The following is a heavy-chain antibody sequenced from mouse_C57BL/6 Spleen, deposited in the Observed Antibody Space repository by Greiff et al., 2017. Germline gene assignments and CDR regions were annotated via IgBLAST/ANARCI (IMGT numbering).Heavy chain of an antibody. CDR2: IYPGGGYT. J-gene: IGHJ4*01. CDR3: ARSYYNGSSLYYAMDY. D-gene: IGHD1-1*01. CDR1: GYTFTNYW. V-gene: IGHV1-63*01. Sequence: QVQLKESGAELVRPGTSVKMSCKASGYTFTNYWIGWAKQRPGHGLEWIGDIYPGGGYTNYNEKFKGKATLTADKSSSTAYMQFSSLTSEDSAIYYCARSYYNGSSLYYAMDYWGQGTSVTVSS.